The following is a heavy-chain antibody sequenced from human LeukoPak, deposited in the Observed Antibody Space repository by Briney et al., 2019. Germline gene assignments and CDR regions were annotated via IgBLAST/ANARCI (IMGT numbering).Heavy chain of an antibody. CDR3: ARSLEDTKWDY. CDR2: IYTSGST. Sequence: SETLSLTCTVSGGSISSYYWSWIRQPAGKGLAWTGRIYTSGSTNYNPSLKSRVTMSVDTSKNQFSLKLSSVTAADTAVYYCARSLEDTKWDYWGQGTLVTVSS. J-gene: IGHJ4*02. CDR1: GGSISSYY. D-gene: IGHD2-15*01. V-gene: IGHV4-4*07.